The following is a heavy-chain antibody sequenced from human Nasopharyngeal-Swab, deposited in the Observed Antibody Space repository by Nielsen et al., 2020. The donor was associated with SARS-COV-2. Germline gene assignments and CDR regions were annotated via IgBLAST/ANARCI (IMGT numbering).Heavy chain of an antibody. CDR3: ARDGLDYDFWSAYFMDV. CDR2: ISSSSSYI. J-gene: IGHJ6*02. V-gene: IGHV3-21*01. CDR1: GFTFNNYN. Sequence: GEALPISCAASGFTFNNYNFNWVRQAPGKRLERVSSISSSSSYIYYADSVKGRFTISRDNAKNSLYLQMNSLSAEDTAVYYCARDGLDYDFWSAYFMDVWGQGTTVTVSS. D-gene: IGHD3-3*01.